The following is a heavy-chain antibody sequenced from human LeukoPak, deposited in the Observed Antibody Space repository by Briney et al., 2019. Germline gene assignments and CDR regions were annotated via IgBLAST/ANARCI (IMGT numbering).Heavy chain of an antibody. D-gene: IGHD3-10*01. CDR1: GYTFTSYD. CDR2: MNPNSGNT. V-gene: IGHV1-8*03. J-gene: IGHJ4*02. Sequence: GASVKVSCKASGYTFTSYDINWVRQATGQGLEWMGWMNPNSGNTGYAQKFQGRVTITRNTSISTAYMELSSLRSEDTAVYYCARGITLQDGFDYWGQGTLVTVSS. CDR3: ARGITLQDGFDY.